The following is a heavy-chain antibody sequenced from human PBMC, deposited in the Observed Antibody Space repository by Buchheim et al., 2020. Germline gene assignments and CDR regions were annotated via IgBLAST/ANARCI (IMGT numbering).Heavy chain of an antibody. J-gene: IGHJ2*01. V-gene: IGHV4-31*03. D-gene: IGHD5-12*01. Sequence: QVQLQESGPGLVKPSQTLSLTCTVSGGSISSGGYYWNWIRLVPGKGLQWIGHTYNSGTTYYNPSLQGRVTISVDTSGNQFSLKLSSVTAADTAVYYCARDQGGYVWYFDLWGRGSL. CDR1: GGSISSGGYY. CDR3: ARDQGGYVWYFDL. CDR2: TYNSGTT.